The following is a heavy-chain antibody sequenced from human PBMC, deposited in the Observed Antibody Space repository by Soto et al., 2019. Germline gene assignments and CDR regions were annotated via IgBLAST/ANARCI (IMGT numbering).Heavy chain of an antibody. CDR3: ARGNGRFLEWSVAIRGSFDI. V-gene: IGHV4-34*01. D-gene: IGHD3-3*01. Sequence: QVQLHQWGAGLLKPSETLSLTCAVYGGSFSDHYWTWIRQLPGKGLEWIGEVDHSGSTNYNPSLKCRVTISVDTSKNQFSLKLISVTAADTAVFYCARGNGRFLEWSVAIRGSFDIWGQGTVVTVSS. CDR1: GGSFSDHY. CDR2: VDHSGST. J-gene: IGHJ3*02.